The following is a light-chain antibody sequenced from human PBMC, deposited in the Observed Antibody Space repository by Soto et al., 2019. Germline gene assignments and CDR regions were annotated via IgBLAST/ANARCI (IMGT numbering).Light chain of an antibody. CDR3: QQYKLWPPIT. V-gene: IGKV3-15*01. CDR2: GAS. Sequence: EIVMTQSPATLSATPGERATLSCRASQSVKTNLAWYQQHPGQAPRLLIYGASTRATGISPRFSGSGSGADFTLTISSLQSEDFAMYYCQQYKLWPPITFGPGTRLEIK. CDR1: QSVKTN. J-gene: IGKJ5*01.